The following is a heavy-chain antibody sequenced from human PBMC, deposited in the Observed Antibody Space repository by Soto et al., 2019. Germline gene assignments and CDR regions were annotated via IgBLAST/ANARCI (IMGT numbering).Heavy chain of an antibody. Sequence: GGSLRLSCAASGFTFSSYAMSWVRQAPGKGLEWVSAISGSGGSTYYADSVKGRFTISRDNSKNTLYLQMNSLRAEDTAVYYCAKDVSPIVGATNDAFDIWGQGTMVTVSS. CDR3: AKDVSPIVGATNDAFDI. J-gene: IGHJ3*02. CDR2: ISGSGGST. D-gene: IGHD1-26*01. V-gene: IGHV3-23*01. CDR1: GFTFSSYA.